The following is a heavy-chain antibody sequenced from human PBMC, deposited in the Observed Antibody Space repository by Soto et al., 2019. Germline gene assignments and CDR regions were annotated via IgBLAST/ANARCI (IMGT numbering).Heavy chain of an antibody. Sequence: VKVSCKASGYTFSRYSITWVRQAPGHRLEWMGWINAGNGNTKYSQKFQGRFTISRDNSKNTLYLQMNSLRAEDTAVYYCAKDPGVAGLSWFDPWGQGTLVTVSS. V-gene: IGHV1-3*01. CDR3: AKDPGVAGLSWFDP. D-gene: IGHD6-19*01. CDR2: INAGNGNT. J-gene: IGHJ5*02. CDR1: GYTFSRYS.